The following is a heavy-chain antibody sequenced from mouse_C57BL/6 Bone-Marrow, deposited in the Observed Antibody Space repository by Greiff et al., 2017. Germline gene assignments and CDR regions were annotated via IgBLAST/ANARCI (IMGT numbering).Heavy chain of an antibody. V-gene: IGHV5-9*01. J-gene: IGHJ4*01. CDR3: ARHVSSNAMGY. Sequence: DVKLVESGGGLVKPGGSLKLSCAASGFTFSSYTMSWVRQTPEKRLEWVATISGGGGNTYYPDSVKGRFTISRDNAKNTLYLQMSSLRSEDTALYYCARHVSSNAMGYWGQGTSVTVSS. CDR2: ISGGGGNT. D-gene: IGHD1-1*01. CDR1: GFTFSSYT.